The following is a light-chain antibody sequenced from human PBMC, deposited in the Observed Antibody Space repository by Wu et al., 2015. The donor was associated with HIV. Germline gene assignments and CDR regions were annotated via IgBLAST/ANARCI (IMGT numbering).Light chain of an antibody. Sequence: EIVLTQSPDTLSLSPGQRATLSCRTSQSVSSKFLAWYQQKAGQVPRLLIYGTSNRATGIPDRFSGSGSGTEFTLTISSPQSEDFVTYYCQQYNNWPPSFGQGYQAGDQ. CDR1: QSVSSKF. CDR3: QQYNNWPPS. CDR2: GTS. V-gene: IGKV3D-15*01. J-gene: IGKJ2*03.